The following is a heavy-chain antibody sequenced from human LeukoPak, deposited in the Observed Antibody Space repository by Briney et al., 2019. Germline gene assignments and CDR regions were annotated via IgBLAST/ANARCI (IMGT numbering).Heavy chain of an antibody. CDR1: GGSFSNYY. CDR2: INHSGST. CDR3: ARVEVDRDSGSYTFDY. V-gene: IGHV4-34*01. D-gene: IGHD1-26*01. Sequence: SETLSLTCAVYGGSFSNYYWSWIRQPPGKGLEWIGEINHSGSTNYNPSLKSRVTISVDTSKNQFSLKLSSVTAADTAVYYCARVEVDRDSGSYTFDYWGQGTLVTVSS. J-gene: IGHJ4*02.